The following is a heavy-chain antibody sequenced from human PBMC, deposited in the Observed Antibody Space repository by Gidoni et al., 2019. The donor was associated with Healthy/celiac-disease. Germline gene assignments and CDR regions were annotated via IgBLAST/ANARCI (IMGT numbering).Heavy chain of an antibody. J-gene: IGHJ4*02. CDR1: GFTFSSYA. D-gene: IGHD3-22*01. V-gene: IGHV3-23*01. CDR2: ISGSGGST. CDR3: AKGGYYDSSGAPTRTTQKLIFDY. Sequence: EVQLLESGGGLVQPGGSLRLSCAASGFTFSSYAMSWVRPAPGKGLEWVSPISGSGGSTYYADSVKGRFTISRDNSKNTLYLQMNSLRAEDTAVYYCAKGGYYDSSGAPTRTTQKLIFDYWGQGTLVTVSS.